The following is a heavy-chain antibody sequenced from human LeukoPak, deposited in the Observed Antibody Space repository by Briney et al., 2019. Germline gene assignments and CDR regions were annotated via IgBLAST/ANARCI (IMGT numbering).Heavy chain of an antibody. CDR3: AREYYYDSSGPDY. CDR1: GFTFSSYW. CDR2: IKQDGTEK. Sequence: PGGSLRLSCGASGFTFSSYWMSWVRQAPGKGLEWVANIKQDGTEKYNVDSVRGRFTISRDNARYSLYLQMNSLRAEDTAVYYCAREYYYDSSGPDYWGQGTLVTVSS. V-gene: IGHV3-7*05. D-gene: IGHD3-22*01. J-gene: IGHJ4*02.